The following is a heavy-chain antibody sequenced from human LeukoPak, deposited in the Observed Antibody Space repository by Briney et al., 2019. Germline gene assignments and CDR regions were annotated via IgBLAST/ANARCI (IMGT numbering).Heavy chain of an antibody. CDR3: AKLLQLGSRGYFDY. D-gene: IGHD1-1*01. CDR1: GFTFSSYA. Sequence: QPRGSLRLSCAASGFTFSSYAISWVRQAPGKGLEWVSAISGSGGSTYYADSGKGRFTISRDNSKNTPYLQKNSPRAEDTAVYYCAKLLQLGSRGYFDYWGQGTLVTVPS. CDR2: ISGSGGST. V-gene: IGHV3-23*01. J-gene: IGHJ4*02.